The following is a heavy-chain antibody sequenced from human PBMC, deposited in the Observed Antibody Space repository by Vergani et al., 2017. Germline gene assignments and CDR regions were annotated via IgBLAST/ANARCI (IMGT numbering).Heavy chain of an antibody. D-gene: IGHD3-3*01. V-gene: IGHV3-7*01. CDR3: ARDPFRNDFWSGYYTGSGSYFDY. CDR1: GFTFSSYW. J-gene: IGHJ4*02. CDR2: IKQDGSEE. Sequence: EVQLVESGGGLVQPGGSLRLSCAASGFTFSSYWMSWVRQAPGKGLEWVANIKQDGSEEYYVDSVKGRFTIARDNAKNSLYLQMNSLRAEDTAVYYCARDPFRNDFWSGYYTGSGSYFDYWGQGTLVTVSS.